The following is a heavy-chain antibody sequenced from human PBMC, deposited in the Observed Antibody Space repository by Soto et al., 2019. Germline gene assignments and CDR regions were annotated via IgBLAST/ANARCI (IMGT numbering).Heavy chain of an antibody. CDR3: ARVGTGTYNWFDP. Sequence: EAQLVESGGGLVQPGGSLRLSCAASGFTFSSYWMHWVRQAPGKGLVWVSRINSDGSTTTYADSVKGRFTISRDNAKNTLYLQMNSLRVEDTAVYHCARVGTGTYNWFDPWGQGTLVTVSS. V-gene: IGHV3-74*03. J-gene: IGHJ5*02. CDR2: INSDGSTT. CDR1: GFTFSSYW. D-gene: IGHD7-27*01.